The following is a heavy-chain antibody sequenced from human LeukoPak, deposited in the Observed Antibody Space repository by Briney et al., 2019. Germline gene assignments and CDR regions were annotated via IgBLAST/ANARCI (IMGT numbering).Heavy chain of an antibody. J-gene: IGHJ3*02. CDR2: IYPGDSDT. D-gene: IGHD5-18*01. Sequence: GESLKISCKVSGYSFTTYWIGWVRQMPGKGLEWMGIIYPGDSDTRYGPSFQGQVTISADRSISTAYMELSRLRSDDTAVYYCARDFGRGGYSYGHGAFDIWGQGTMVTVSS. V-gene: IGHV5-51*01. CDR1: GYSFTTYW. CDR3: ARDFGRGGYSYGHGAFDI.